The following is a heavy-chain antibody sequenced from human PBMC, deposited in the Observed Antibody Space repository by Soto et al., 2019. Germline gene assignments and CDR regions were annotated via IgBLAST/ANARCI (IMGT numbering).Heavy chain of an antibody. CDR3: ARDKQTATTLEWVDS. CDR1: GFSFSSDS. Sequence: GGSLRLSCAASGFSFSSDSMGWVRQAPGKGLEWVSSISSSGSFMNYADSVKGRFTISRDNAKNSLYLQMSGLKDEDTAVYYCARDKQTATTLEWVDSWGQGTLVTVSS. D-gene: IGHD1-7*01. CDR2: ISSSGSFM. J-gene: IGHJ5*01. V-gene: IGHV3-21*01.